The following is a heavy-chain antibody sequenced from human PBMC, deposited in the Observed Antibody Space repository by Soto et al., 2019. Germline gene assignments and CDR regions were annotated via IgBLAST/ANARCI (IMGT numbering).Heavy chain of an antibody. Sequence: GGSLRLSCAASGFTFSDYYMSWIRQAPGKGLEWVSYISSSSSYTNYADSVKGRFTISRDNAKNSLYLQMNSLRAEDTAVYYWARVLTYYYEGRENYFNSGGREPLFTVSS. CDR1: GFTFSDYY. CDR3: ARVLTYYYEGRENYFNS. D-gene: IGHD3-22*01. CDR2: ISSSSSYT. J-gene: IGHJ4*02. V-gene: IGHV3-11*05.